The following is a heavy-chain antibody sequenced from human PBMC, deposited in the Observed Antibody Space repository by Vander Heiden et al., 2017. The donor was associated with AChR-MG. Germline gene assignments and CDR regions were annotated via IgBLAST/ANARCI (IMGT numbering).Heavy chain of an antibody. Sequence: HVQLQESGPGLVKPSETLSLTCTVSGGSISSYYWSWIRQPPGKGLEWIGYIYYSGSTNYNPSLKSRVTISVDTSKNQFSLKLSSVTAADTAVYYCARVLSGYSYGYADYWGQGTLVTVSS. CDR3: ARVLSGYSYGYADY. D-gene: IGHD5-18*01. V-gene: IGHV4-59*01. CDR1: GGSISSYY. J-gene: IGHJ4*02. CDR2: IYYSGST.